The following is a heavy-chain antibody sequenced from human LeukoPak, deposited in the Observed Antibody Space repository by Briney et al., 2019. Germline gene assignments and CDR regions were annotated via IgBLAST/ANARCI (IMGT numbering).Heavy chain of an antibody. J-gene: IGHJ6*01. V-gene: IGHV3-64D*09. Sequence: GGSLRLSCSASGFPFISYAMHWVRQAPGKGLEYVSAISDSGGSTYYADSVEGRFTISRDNSKNTLYLQMSSLRAEDTAVYFCAKVNWNYVAYYYYGMAVWRRRTAVSVSS. CDR1: GFPFISYA. CDR2: ISDSGGST. D-gene: IGHD1-7*01. CDR3: AKVNWNYVAYYYYGMAV.